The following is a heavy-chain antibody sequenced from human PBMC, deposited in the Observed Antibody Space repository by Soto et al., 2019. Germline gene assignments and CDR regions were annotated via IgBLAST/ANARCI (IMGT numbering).Heavy chain of an antibody. V-gene: IGHV3-30*03. CDR1: GFTFTSYG. CDR2: ILHDGSAE. D-gene: IGHD4-4*01. J-gene: IGHJ6*02. CDR3: ARSRDGYSFYFYYGMDG. Sequence: QVQLVESGGGVVQPGRSLRLSCAASGFTFTSYGIHWFRQAPGQLLEWMALILHDGSAEYYADSVKGRFTISRDNSKNKLYLQMNSLRAEDTAVYYCARSRDGYSFYFYYGMDGWGQGTTVTVSS.